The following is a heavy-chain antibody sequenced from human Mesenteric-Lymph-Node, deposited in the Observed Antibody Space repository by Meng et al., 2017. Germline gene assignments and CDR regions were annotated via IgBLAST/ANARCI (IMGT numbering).Heavy chain of an antibody. CDR1: VGSISSGGHS. D-gene: IGHD3-22*01. CDR3: PLLYSSFSFLDY. J-gene: IGHJ4*01. Sequence: QVQLQESGSGLVKPSQTLSLTCTVSVGSISSGGHSWSWIRQHPGMGLEWIAYIFYSGSTYSNPSLTRRFILSVDTSTHQFSLKLSSVTAADTAVYYCPLLYSSFSFLDYWGQGTLVTVSS. CDR2: IFYSGST. V-gene: IGHV4-31*03.